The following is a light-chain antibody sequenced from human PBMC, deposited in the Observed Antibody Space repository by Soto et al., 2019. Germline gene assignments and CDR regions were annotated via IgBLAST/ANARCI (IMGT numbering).Light chain of an antibody. V-gene: IGKV1-39*01. J-gene: IGKJ2*01. CDR2: AAS. CDR3: QQSYNTPHT. Sequence: DIQMTQSPSSLSASIGDRVTITCRASQSISIYFNWYQQKPGEAPKLLIYAASSLQSGVPSRFSGSGSGTDFTLTISSLQPEDFATYFCQQSYNTPHTFGQGTKLEI. CDR1: QSISIY.